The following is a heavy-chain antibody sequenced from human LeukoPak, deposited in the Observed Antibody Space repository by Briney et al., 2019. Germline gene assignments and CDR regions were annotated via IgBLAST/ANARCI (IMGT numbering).Heavy chain of an antibody. Sequence: SETLSLTCAVYGGSFSGYYWSWIRQPPGKGLEWIGEINHSGSTNYNPSLKSRVTISVDTSKNQFSLKLSSVTAADTAVYYCARHGRRIAAAGFDYWGQGTLVTVSS. CDR1: GGSFSGYY. CDR2: INHSGST. CDR3: ARHGRRIAAAGFDY. D-gene: IGHD6-13*01. V-gene: IGHV4-34*01. J-gene: IGHJ4*02.